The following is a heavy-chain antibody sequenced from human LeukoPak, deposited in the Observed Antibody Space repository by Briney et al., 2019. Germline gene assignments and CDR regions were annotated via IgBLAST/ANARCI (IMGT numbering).Heavy chain of an antibody. CDR3: ATTTIRLGF. D-gene: IGHD1-26*01. J-gene: IGHJ4*02. V-gene: IGHV4-39*07. CDR1: GGSISSSSNY. Sequence: SETLSLTCSVSGGSISSSSNYWGWIRQPPGEGLEWIGSIYNGGSTYYNPSLKSRVTISVDTSNNQFSLRLSSVTAADTAVYYCATTTIRLGFWGQGTLVTVSS. CDR2: IYNGGST.